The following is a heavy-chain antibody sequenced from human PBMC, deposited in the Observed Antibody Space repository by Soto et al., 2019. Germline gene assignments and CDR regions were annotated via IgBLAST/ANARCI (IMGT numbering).Heavy chain of an antibody. V-gene: IGHV1-46*01. J-gene: IGHJ4*02. Sequence: ASVKVSCKASGYTLTSYYMHWVRQAPGQGLEWMGIINPSGGSTSYAQKFQGRVTMTRDTSTSTVYMELSSLRSEDTAVYYCARDFYENWNDVPGPKTDDDYWGQGTLVTVSS. CDR3: ARDFYENWNDVPGPKTDDDY. CDR2: INPSGGST. D-gene: IGHD1-1*01. CDR1: GYTLTSYY.